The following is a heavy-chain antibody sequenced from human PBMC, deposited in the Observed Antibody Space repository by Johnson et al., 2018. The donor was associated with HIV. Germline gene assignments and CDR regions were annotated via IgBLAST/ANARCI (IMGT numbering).Heavy chain of an antibody. CDR3: TTGAFHAYDM. D-gene: IGHD2/OR15-2a*01. J-gene: IGHJ3*02. Sequence: MQLVESGGGLVKPGGSLRLSCAASGFTFSPYWMHWVRQAPGQGLVWVSRIISDVSSAIYTDSVTGRFTISRDNTKNTLYLQMNSLRAEDTAVYYCTTGAFHAYDMWGQGTMVTVSS. CDR1: GFTFSPYW. CDR2: IISDVSSA. V-gene: IGHV3-74*02.